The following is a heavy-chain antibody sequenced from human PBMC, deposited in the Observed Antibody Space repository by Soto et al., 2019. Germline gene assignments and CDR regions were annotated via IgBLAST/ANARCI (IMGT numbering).Heavy chain of an antibody. V-gene: IGHV3-30-3*01. J-gene: IGHJ6*02. CDR1: GFTFSSYS. CDR2: ISYDGSNK. D-gene: IGHD3-10*01. CDR3: AREPLYYNYYYGMDV. Sequence: LRLSCAASGFTFSSYSIHWVRQAPGKGLEWVAIISYDGSNKYYADSVKGRFTISRDNSKNTLYVQMNSLRAEDTAVYYCAREPLYYNYYYGMDVWGQGTTVTVSS.